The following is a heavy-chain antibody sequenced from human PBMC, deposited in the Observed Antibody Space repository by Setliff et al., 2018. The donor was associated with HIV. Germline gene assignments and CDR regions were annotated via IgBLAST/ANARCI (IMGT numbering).Heavy chain of an antibody. D-gene: IGHD6-19*01. CDR1: GYTFTSYY. CDR3: ARRHSSGWSYYYYYYGMDV. J-gene: IGHJ6*01. CDR2: INPSGGST. Sequence: GASVKVSCKASGYTFTSYYIHWVRQAPGQGLEWMGRINPSGGSTSYAQKFQGRVTMTRNTSISTAYMELSSLRSEDTAVYYCARRHSSGWSYYYYYYGMDVWGQGTTVTVSS. V-gene: IGHV1-46*01.